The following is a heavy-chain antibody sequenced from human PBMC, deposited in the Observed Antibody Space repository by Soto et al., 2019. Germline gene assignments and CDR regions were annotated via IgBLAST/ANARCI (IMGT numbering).Heavy chain of an antibody. J-gene: IGHJ4*02. D-gene: IGHD3-3*01. Sequence: QVQLVESGGDLVKPGGSLRLSCAASGYTFSDYYMSWIRQAPGKGLEWISYIDTSGTKIYYADSVKGRFTITRDNANNSLYLEMNSLRDEDKAVYYCASHYDMWSGYLSPVDYWGQGTLVTVSS. CDR2: IDTSGTKI. CDR1: GYTFSDYY. CDR3: ASHYDMWSGYLSPVDY. V-gene: IGHV3-11*01.